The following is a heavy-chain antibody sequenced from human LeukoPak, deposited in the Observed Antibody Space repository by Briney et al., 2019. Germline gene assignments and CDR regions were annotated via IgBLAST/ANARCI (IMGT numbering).Heavy chain of an antibody. CDR2: IYYSGST. CDR1: GGSVSGYY. Sequence: KPSETLSLTCTVSGGSVSGYYWSWMRQPPGKGLEWIGCIYYSGSTNYNRSLKSRVTISVDTSNNQFSLKLSSVTAADTAVYYCATYFYYGSGSYSNDAFDIWGQGTMVTVSS. J-gene: IGHJ3*02. D-gene: IGHD3-10*01. CDR3: ATYFYYGSGSYSNDAFDI. V-gene: IGHV4-59*02.